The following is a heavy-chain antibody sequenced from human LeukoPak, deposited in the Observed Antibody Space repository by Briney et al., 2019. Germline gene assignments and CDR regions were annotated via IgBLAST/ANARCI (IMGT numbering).Heavy chain of an antibody. D-gene: IGHD1-26*01. CDR1: GFTFSDYY. J-gene: IGHJ4*02. CDR2: ISSSDSTT. CDR3: ANTVGASYYFDY. V-gene: IGHV3-11*01. Sequence: GGSLRLSCAASGFTFSDYYMSWIRQAPGKGLEWVSYISSSDSTTYYADSVRGRFTVSRDNAKNSLYLQMNSLRAEDTAVYHCANTVGASYYFDYWGQGTLVTVSS.